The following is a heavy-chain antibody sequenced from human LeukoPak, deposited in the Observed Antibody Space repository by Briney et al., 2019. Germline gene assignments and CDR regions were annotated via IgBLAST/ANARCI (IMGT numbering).Heavy chain of an antibody. V-gene: IGHV4-39*07. CDR2: IYYSGST. CDR3: ATQLNWAYYYYYMDV. D-gene: IGHD7-27*01. J-gene: IGHJ6*03. CDR1: GGSISSSTFY. Sequence: SETLSLTCTVSGGSISSSTFYWGWIRQPPGKGLEWIGTIYYSGSTNYNPSLKSRVTISVDKSKNQFSLKLSSVTAADTAVYYCATQLNWAYYYYYMDVWGKGTTVTVSS.